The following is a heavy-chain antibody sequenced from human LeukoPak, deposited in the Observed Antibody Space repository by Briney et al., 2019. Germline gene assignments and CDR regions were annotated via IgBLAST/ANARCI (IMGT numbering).Heavy chain of an antibody. J-gene: IGHJ4*02. D-gene: IGHD6-19*01. V-gene: IGHV1-69*06. CDR3: ARDVFPGAVAGRRADY. CDR2: FIPIFGTA. CDR1: EGTFNNYA. Sequence: GASVKVSCKTPEGTFNNYAITWVRQAPGQGLEWMGVFIPIFGTANYAQKFQGRVTITADKSTSTAFLELSSLTSDDTAIYYCARDVFPGAVAGRRADYWGQGTLVTVSS.